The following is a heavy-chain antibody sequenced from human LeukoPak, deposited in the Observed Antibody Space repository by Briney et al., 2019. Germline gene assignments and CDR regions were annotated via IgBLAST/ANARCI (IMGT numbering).Heavy chain of an antibody. V-gene: IGHV3-74*01. CDR2: INSDGSST. CDR1: GFIFRNFW. J-gene: IGHJ2*01. D-gene: IGHD2-15*01. CDR3: ARRYCSGGSCYSGWHFEL. Sequence: GGSLRLSCAASGFIFRNFWMHWVRHAPGKGLVWVSRINSDGSSTDYADSVKGRFTISRDNAKNTLYLQMNSLRAEDTAVYYCARRYCSGGSCYSGWHFELWGRGTLVTVSS.